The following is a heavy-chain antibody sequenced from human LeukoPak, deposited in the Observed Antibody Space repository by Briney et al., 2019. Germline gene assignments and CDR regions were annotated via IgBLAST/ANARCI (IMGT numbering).Heavy chain of an antibody. CDR2: TYYRSTWYN. D-gene: IGHD1-26*01. J-gene: IGHJ3*02. CDR3: AGTNSGNLEI. V-gene: IGHV6-1*01. Sequence: SQTLSLTCAISGDSVSSNSVTWNWIRQSPSRGLEWLGRTYYRSTWYNDYAVSVRGRITVNPDTSKNQFSLHLNSVTPEDTAVYYCAGTNSGNLEIWGQGTMVTVSS. CDR1: GDSVSSNSVT.